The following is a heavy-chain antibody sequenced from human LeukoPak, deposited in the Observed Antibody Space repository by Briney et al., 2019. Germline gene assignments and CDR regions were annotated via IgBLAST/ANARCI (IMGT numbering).Heavy chain of an antibody. CDR3: ARVVGAHEVFDY. D-gene: IGHD1-26*01. V-gene: IGHV3-7*01. CDR2: ISHDGTLT. Sequence: PGGSLRLSCAVSGFSFSNSWMSWVRQAPGKGLEWVANISHDGTLTYYVDSMRGRFTISRDNAKSSLYLQMNSVRAEDTALYFCARVVGAHEVFDYWGQGTPVSVSS. CDR1: GFSFSNSW. J-gene: IGHJ4*02.